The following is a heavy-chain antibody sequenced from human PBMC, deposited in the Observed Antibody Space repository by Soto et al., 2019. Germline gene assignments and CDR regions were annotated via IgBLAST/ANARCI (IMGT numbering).Heavy chain of an antibody. D-gene: IGHD3-22*01. J-gene: IGHJ4*02. CDR2: INVNSGGT. CDR1: GGTFSSYA. V-gene: IGHV1-2*04. Sequence: ASVKVSCKASGGTFSSYAISWVRQAPGQGFEWMGWINVNSGGTNYAQKFQGWVTMTRDTSISTAYMELSRLRSDDTAVYYCARTSTPDYYDSSPYFDYWGQGTLVTVSS. CDR3: ARTSTPDYYDSSPYFDY.